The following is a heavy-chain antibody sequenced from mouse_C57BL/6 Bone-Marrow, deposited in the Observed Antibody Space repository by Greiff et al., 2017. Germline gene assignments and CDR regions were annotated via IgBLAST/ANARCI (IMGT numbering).Heavy chain of an antibody. Sequence: VQLQQPGAELVRPGTSVKLSCKASGYTFTSYWMHWVKQRPGQGLEWIGVIDPSDSYTNYNQKFKGKATLTVDTSSSTAYMQLSSLTSEDSAVYYCAREVGSSTIDYWGQGTTLTVSS. CDR1: GYTFTSYW. J-gene: IGHJ2*01. V-gene: IGHV1-59*01. CDR2: IDPSDSYT. CDR3: AREVGSSTIDY. D-gene: IGHD1-1*01.